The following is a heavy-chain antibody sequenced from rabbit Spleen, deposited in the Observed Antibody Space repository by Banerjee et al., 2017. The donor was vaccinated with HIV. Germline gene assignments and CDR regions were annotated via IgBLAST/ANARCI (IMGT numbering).Heavy chain of an antibody. CDR2: IYAAKGST. D-gene: IGHD4-1*01. J-gene: IGHJ3*01. V-gene: IGHV1S40*01. Sequence: QSLEESGGDLVKPGASLTLTCTASGVSFSSNHYMCWVRQAPGKGLEWIGIIYAAKGSTDYASWVNGRFTISSDNAQSTVDLKMTGLTAADTATYFCTRAIVPWLGLTRLDLWGPGTLVTVS. CDR3: TRAIVPWLGLTRLDL. CDR1: GVSFSSNHY.